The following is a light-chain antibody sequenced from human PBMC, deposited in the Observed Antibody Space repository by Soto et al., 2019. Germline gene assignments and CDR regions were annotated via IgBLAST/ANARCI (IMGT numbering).Light chain of an antibody. Sequence: EIVMTQSPATLSVSPGERATLSCRASQSVSSNLAWYQQKPGQAPRLLIYGASSRATGIPDRFSGSGSGTDFTLTISRLEPEDFAVYYCQQYADSPLTFGGGTKVDIK. V-gene: IGKV3-20*01. CDR1: QSVSSN. CDR2: GAS. CDR3: QQYADSPLT. J-gene: IGKJ4*01.